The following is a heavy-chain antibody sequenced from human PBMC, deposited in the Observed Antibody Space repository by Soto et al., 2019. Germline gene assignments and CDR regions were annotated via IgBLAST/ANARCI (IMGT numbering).Heavy chain of an antibody. CDR3: ARDEDGTYEFDY. CDR2: INSGGSVI. Sequence: GGSLRLSCAASGFTFTSFGMTWVRQAPGRGLEWASHINSGGSVILYADSVKGRVTISRDNSKNSLYLEMNSLRADDTAVYFCARDEDGTYEFDYWGQGTLVTVSS. J-gene: IGHJ4*02. CDR1: GFTFTSFG. D-gene: IGHD3-22*01. V-gene: IGHV3-48*04.